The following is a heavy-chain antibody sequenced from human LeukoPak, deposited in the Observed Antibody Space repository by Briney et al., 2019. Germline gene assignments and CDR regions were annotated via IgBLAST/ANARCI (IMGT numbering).Heavy chain of an antibody. Sequence: GESLKISCKGSGYSFTSYWIGWVRQMPGKGLEWMGIIYPGDSDTRYSPSFQGQVTISADKSISTSYLQWSSLKASDTGMYYCATRGSSSWHRRNDAFDIWGQGTMVTVTS. V-gene: IGHV5-51*01. J-gene: IGHJ3*02. CDR2: IYPGDSDT. D-gene: IGHD6-13*01. CDR1: GYSFTSYW. CDR3: ATRGSSSWHRRNDAFDI.